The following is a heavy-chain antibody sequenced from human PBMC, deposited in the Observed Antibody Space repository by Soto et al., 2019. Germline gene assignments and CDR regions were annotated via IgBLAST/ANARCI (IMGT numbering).Heavy chain of an antibody. V-gene: IGHV4-31*03. J-gene: IGHJ5*02. Sequence: QVQLQESGPGLVKPSQTLSLTCTVSGGSISSGGYYWSWIRQHPGKGLEWIGYIYYSGSTYYNPSLKSRVTISVDTSKNRFSLKLSSVTAADTAVYYCARDLRFSSRGNDNWFDPWGQGTLVTVSS. CDR2: IYYSGST. CDR1: GGSISSGGYY. CDR3: ARDLRFSSRGNDNWFDP. D-gene: IGHD3-16*01.